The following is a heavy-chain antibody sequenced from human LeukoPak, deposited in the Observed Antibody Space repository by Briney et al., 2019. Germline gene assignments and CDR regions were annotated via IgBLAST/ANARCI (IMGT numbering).Heavy chain of an antibody. CDR3: TKDFDSGGAY. Sequence: GGSLRLSCAASGFTFSDHYMDWVRQAPGKGLEWVGRTTNKGNSYTTYYAASVKGRFTISRDDSKNSLYLQMNSLKTEDTAIYYCTKDFDSGGAYWGQGTLVAVSS. V-gene: IGHV3-72*01. J-gene: IGHJ4*02. CDR2: TTNKGNSYTT. D-gene: IGHD3-9*01. CDR1: GFTFSDHY.